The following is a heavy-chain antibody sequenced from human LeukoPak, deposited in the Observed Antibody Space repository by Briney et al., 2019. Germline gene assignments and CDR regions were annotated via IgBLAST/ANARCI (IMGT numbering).Heavy chain of an antibody. J-gene: IGHJ4*02. D-gene: IGHD6-13*01. Sequence: PGGSLRLSCVASGFAFSSLSMSCVRQAPGKGLEWVSDISASADNTHYADSVKGRVIIFRDNSKNTGFLQMNSLTVEDTALYYCWTGGASSGWFSHDHWGQGTLVTVSS. CDR1: GFAFSSLS. CDR2: ISASADNT. CDR3: WTGGASSGWFSHDH. V-gene: IGHV3-23*01.